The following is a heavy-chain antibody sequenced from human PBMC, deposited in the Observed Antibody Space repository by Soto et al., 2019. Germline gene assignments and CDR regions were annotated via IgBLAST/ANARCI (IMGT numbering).Heavy chain of an antibody. D-gene: IGHD2-2*01. J-gene: IGHJ4*02. Sequence: SVKVSCKASGGTFSSYAISWVRHAPGQGLEWMGGIIPIFGTANYAQKFQGRVTITADKSTSTAYMELSSLRSEDTAVYYCARESAAARGVYYFDYWGQGTLVTVSS. V-gene: IGHV1-69*06. CDR1: GGTFSSYA. CDR3: ARESAAARGVYYFDY. CDR2: IIPIFGTA.